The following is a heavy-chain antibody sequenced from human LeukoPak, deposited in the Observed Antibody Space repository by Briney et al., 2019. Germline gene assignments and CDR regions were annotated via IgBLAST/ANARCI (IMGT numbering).Heavy chain of an antibody. Sequence: SETLSLTCTVSSDSISSGDYYWSWIRQPAGKGLEFIGYINKKGGTFYNPPLKSRVSTSIDTSKNQFSLKLTSVTAADTAVYFCAREHKSYGDYPYYFDSWGQGTLVTVSS. D-gene: IGHD4-17*01. V-gene: IGHV4-30-4*01. J-gene: IGHJ4*02. CDR3: AREHKSYGDYPYYFDS. CDR2: INKKGGT. CDR1: SDSISSGDYY.